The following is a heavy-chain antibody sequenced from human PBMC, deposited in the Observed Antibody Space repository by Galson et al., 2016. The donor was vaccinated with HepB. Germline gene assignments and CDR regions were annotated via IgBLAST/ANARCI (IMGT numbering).Heavy chain of an antibody. J-gene: IGHJ4*02. CDR2: YVVAGNT. Sequence: SLRLSCAASGFTFSNYDMHWVRQSMGKGLEWVSGYVVAGNTYYADSVKGRFTISRDNSKNTLYLQMNSLRAEDTALYFCAKCRSSDSTSCPNYWGQGTLVTVSS. V-gene: IGHV3-13*01. CDR1: GFTFSNYD. CDR3: AKCRSSDSTSCPNY. D-gene: IGHD2-2*01.